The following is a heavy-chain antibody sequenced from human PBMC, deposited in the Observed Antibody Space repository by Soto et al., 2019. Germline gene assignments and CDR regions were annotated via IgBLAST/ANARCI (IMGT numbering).Heavy chain of an antibody. CDR3: ASDADRIAAAGTRAFDI. Sequence: SVKVSCKASGGTFSSYAISWVRQAPGQGLEWMGGIIPIFGTANYAQKFQGRVTITADESTSTAYMELSSLRSEDTAVYYCASDADRIAAAGTRAFDIWGQGTMVTVSS. CDR2: IIPIFGTA. CDR1: GGTFSSYA. V-gene: IGHV1-69*13. J-gene: IGHJ3*02. D-gene: IGHD6-13*01.